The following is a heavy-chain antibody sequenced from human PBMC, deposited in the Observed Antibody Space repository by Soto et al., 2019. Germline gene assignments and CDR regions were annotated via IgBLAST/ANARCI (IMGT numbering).Heavy chain of an antibody. CDR1: GFTFSSFA. V-gene: IGHV3-30-3*01. Sequence: QVQLVESGGGVVQPGRSLRLSFAASGFTFSSFAMHWVRQAPGKGLEWVAVISYDGSNKYYADSVKGRFTISRDNSKNTLYLQMNSLRAEDTAVYYCARESLYSSGLDYWGQGTLVTVSS. CDR3: ARESLYSSGLDY. J-gene: IGHJ4*02. CDR2: ISYDGSNK. D-gene: IGHD6-19*01.